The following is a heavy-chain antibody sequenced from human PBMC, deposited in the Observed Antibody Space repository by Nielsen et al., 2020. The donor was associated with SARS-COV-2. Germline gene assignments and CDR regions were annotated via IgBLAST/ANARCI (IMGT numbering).Heavy chain of an antibody. CDR3: ARHRPPTDSYYGMDV. V-gene: IGHV5-51*01. CDR2: IYPADSDT. Sequence: GESLKISCQGSGHNFSTNWIAWVRQMPGKGLEWMGIIYPADSDTRYSPSFQGQVTISADKSISTAYLQWSSLKASDTAIYYCARHRPPTDSYYGMDVWGQGTTVTVSS. J-gene: IGHJ6*02. CDR1: GHNFSTNW. D-gene: IGHD4-17*01.